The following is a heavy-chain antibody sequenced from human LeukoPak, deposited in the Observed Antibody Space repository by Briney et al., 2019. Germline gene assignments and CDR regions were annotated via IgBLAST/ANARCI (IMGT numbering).Heavy chain of an antibody. Sequence: SETLSLTCTVSGGSTSSGSYYWTWIRQPAGKGPEWIGRIFTRGSTNYNPSLKSQVTISLDTSKNQFSLKLSSVTAADTAVYYCASQLGAFDIWGQGTMVTVSS. CDR1: GGSTSSGSYY. CDR3: ASQLGAFDI. V-gene: IGHV4-61*02. D-gene: IGHD2-2*01. CDR2: IFTRGST. J-gene: IGHJ3*02.